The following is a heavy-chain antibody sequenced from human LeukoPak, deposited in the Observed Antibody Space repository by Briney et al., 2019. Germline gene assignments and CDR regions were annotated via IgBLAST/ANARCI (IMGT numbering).Heavy chain of an antibody. Sequence: SETLSLTCTVSGGSISSDYRTWIRQPPTKGLEWIGYIYYNGATSYNPSLKSRVTMSVGTSKKHFSLKMTSVTAADTAVYYCARYGGSGWVIDNWGQGTLVTVSS. CDR2: IYYNGAT. CDR3: ARYGGSGWVIDN. CDR1: GGSISSDY. V-gene: IGHV4-59*08. D-gene: IGHD6-19*01. J-gene: IGHJ4*02.